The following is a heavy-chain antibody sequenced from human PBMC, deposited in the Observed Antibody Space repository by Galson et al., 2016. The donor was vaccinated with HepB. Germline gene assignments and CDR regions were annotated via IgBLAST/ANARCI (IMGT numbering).Heavy chain of an antibody. CDR2: ISGSGNRT. J-gene: IGHJ3*02. V-gene: IGHV3-23*01. CDR3: AKEGDGFDI. CDR1: GFTFSNYA. D-gene: IGHD3-16*01. Sequence: SLRLSCAASGFTFSNYAMSWVRQAPGKGLEWVSAISGSGNRTYYADSVQGRFSISRDNSRNTVRLQMNSLRAEDTAVYYCAKEGDGFDIWGQGTMVTVSS.